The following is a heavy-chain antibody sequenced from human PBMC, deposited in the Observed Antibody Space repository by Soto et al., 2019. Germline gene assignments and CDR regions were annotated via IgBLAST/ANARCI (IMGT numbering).Heavy chain of an antibody. Sequence: PSETLSLTCTVSGGSINSYYWSWIRQPTGKGLEWIGRIYFSGETNYNPSLKSRLTMSVDTSKTQFSLKLSSVTAADTAVYYCARDSRYSGYTYSGMDVWGQGTTVTVTS. J-gene: IGHJ6*02. V-gene: IGHV4-4*07. CDR1: GGSINSYY. CDR3: ARDSRYSGYTYSGMDV. D-gene: IGHD5-12*01. CDR2: IYFSGET.